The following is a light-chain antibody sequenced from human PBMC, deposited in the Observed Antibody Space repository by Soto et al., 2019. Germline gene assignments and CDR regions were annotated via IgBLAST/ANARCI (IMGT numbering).Light chain of an antibody. CDR1: QTVSSSS. V-gene: IGKV3-20*01. CDR2: GAS. CDR3: QQYGRSPPVK. Sequence: EIVLTQSPGTLSLSPGERATLSCRASQTVSSSSLAWYQQKPGQAPRLLIYGASTRAAGIPDRFSGSGSGTDFTLTISRLEPEDFAVYYCQQYGRSPPVKFGQGTKVEIK. J-gene: IGKJ1*01.